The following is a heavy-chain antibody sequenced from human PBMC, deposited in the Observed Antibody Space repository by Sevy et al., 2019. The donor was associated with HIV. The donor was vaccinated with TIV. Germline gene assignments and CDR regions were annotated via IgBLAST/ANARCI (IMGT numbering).Heavy chain of an antibody. Sequence: GGSLRLSCAASGFTFDDYAMHWVRQAPGKGPEWVSAISWNSGSIGYADSVKGRFTISRDNAKNSLYLQMNSLRAEDTALYYCAKDYDYVWGSYRSHFDYWGQGTLVTVSS. CDR3: AKDYDYVWGSYRSHFDY. J-gene: IGHJ4*02. V-gene: IGHV3-9*01. CDR2: ISWNSGSI. CDR1: GFTFDDYA. D-gene: IGHD3-16*02.